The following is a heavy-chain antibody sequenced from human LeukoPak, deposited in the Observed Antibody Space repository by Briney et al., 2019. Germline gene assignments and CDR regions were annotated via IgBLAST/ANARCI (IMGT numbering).Heavy chain of an antibody. Sequence: ASVKVSCKASGYTFTGYYMHWVRQAPGQGLERMGWINPNSGGTNYAQKFQGRVTMTRDTSISTAYMELSRLRSDDTAVYYCARNSGRSGSSSVMRYYYYMDVWGKGTTVTVSS. CDR2: INPNSGGT. CDR3: ARNSGRSGSSSVMRYYYYMDV. V-gene: IGHV1-2*02. D-gene: IGHD6-6*01. CDR1: GYTFTGYY. J-gene: IGHJ6*03.